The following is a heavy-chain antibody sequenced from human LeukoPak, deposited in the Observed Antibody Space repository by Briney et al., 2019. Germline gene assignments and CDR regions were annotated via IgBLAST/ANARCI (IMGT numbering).Heavy chain of an antibody. CDR1: GFAFSGST. CDR3: SSGTDYYDYGMDV. CDR2: IRSKPSSYAT. V-gene: IGHV3-73*01. Sequence: PGRSLRLSCAASGFAFSGSTVHWVRRASGKGLEWVGRIRSKPSSYATVYAESVKGGFTISRDDSKNTAYLQMNSLKTEDTAVYYCSSGTDYYDYGMDVWGQGTTITVSS. D-gene: IGHD1-26*01. J-gene: IGHJ6*02.